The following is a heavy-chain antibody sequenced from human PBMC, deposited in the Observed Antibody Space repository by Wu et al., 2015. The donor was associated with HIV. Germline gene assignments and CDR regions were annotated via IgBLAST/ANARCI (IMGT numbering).Heavy chain of an antibody. Sequence: QVQLVQSGAEVKKPGSSVKVSCKASGGTFSSYAISWVRQAPGQGLEWMGGIIPIFGTANYAQKFQGRVTITTDESTSTAYMELSSLRSEDTAVYYCARDSGYYDSSGYPGNARTIDWYFDLWGRGTLVHCLL. J-gene: IGHJ2*01. V-gene: IGHV1-69*05. CDR3: ARDSGYYDSSGYPGNARTIDWYFDL. CDR1: GGTFSSYA. CDR2: IIPIFGTA. D-gene: IGHD3-22*01.